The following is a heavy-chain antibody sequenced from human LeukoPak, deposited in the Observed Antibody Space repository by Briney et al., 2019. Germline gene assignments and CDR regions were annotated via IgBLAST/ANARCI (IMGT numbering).Heavy chain of an antibody. D-gene: IGHD2-2*01. CDR1: GYTFTSYD. Sequence: ASVKVSCKASGYTFTSYDINWVRQAPGQGLEWMGWMNPNSGNTVYAQKFQGRVTMTRNTSISTAYMELSSLRSEDTAVYYCARWASVPHTYFDYWGQGTLVTVSS. J-gene: IGHJ4*02. CDR3: ARWASVPHTYFDY. V-gene: IGHV1-8*01. CDR2: MNPNSGNT.